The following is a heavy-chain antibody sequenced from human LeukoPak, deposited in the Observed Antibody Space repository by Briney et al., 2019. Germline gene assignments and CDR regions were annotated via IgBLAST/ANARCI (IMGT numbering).Heavy chain of an antibody. Sequence: PGGSLRLSCSASGFSFADYGMSWVRQAPGKGLEWVSSISSSSSYIYYADSVKGRFTISRDNAKNSLYLQMNSLRAEDTAVYYCARESYCSSTSCHQFDYWGQGTLVTVSS. CDR3: ARESYCSSTSCHQFDY. CDR1: GFSFADYG. V-gene: IGHV3-21*01. J-gene: IGHJ4*02. CDR2: ISSSSSYI. D-gene: IGHD2-2*01.